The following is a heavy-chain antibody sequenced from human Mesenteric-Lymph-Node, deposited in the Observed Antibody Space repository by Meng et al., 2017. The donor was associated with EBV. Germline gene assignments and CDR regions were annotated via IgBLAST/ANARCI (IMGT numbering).Heavy chain of an antibody. V-gene: IGHV4-4*02. CDR1: GGSISSINW. CDR3: AKVDGSGRSNWFDP. J-gene: IGHJ5*02. D-gene: IGHD3-10*01. CDR2: IFHSGTT. Sequence: VPLQEAGPGLVKPLETLSLTCAVSGGSISSINWWTWVRQPPGKGLEWIGEIFHSGTTNNNPSLRSRLTLSVDKSKNQFSLRLSSVTAADTAVYYCAKVDGSGRSNWFDPWGQGTLVTVSS.